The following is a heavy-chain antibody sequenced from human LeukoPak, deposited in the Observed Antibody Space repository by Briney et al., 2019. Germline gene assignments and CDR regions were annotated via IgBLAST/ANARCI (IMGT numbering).Heavy chain of an antibody. CDR3: AKVPYPDYGSWRRPFMDV. J-gene: IGHJ6*02. CDR2: ISDTSTNT. CDR1: GFTFSNYA. Sequence: QSGGSLRLSCAASGFTFSNYALSWVRQAPGKGPEWVSTISDTSTNTYYADSVTGRFTISRDNSMNTLYLQMNSLRAEDTAIYFCAKVPYPDYGSWRRPFMDVWGQGTTVAVSS. V-gene: IGHV3-23*01. D-gene: IGHD3-10*01.